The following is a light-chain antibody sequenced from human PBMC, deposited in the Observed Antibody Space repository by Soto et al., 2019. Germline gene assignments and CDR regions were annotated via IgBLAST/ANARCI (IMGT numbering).Light chain of an antibody. J-gene: IGKJ5*01. V-gene: IGKV3-15*01. CDR1: QSVSSK. CDR2: GAS. Sequence: SPGERATLSCRASQSVSSKLAWYQQKPGQPPRLLIHGASTRATGIPARFSGSGSGTDFTLTISSLQSEDLAIYYCQQYNNWPLAFGQGTRLEIK. CDR3: QQYNNWPLA.